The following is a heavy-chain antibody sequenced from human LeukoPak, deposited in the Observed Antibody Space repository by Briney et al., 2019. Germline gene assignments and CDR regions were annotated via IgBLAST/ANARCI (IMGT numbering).Heavy chain of an antibody. Sequence: GGSLRVSCAASGFTFSSYAMSWVRQAPGKGLEWVSAISGSGGSTYYADSVKGRFTISRDNSKNTLYLQMNSLRAEDTAVYYCAKDRSQYAYVWGSYYGYWGQGTLVTVFS. V-gene: IGHV3-23*01. CDR2: ISGSGGST. CDR3: AKDRSQYAYVWGSYYGY. CDR1: GFTFSSYA. D-gene: IGHD3-16*01. J-gene: IGHJ4*02.